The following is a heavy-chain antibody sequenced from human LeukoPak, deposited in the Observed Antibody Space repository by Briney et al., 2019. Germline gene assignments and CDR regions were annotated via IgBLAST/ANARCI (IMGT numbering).Heavy chain of an antibody. CDR1: GFTFSSYW. D-gene: IGHD3-10*01. CDR2: INSDGSST. CDR3: AKSANYGSGRYRYYFDY. V-gene: IGHV3-74*01. Sequence: GGSLRLSCAASGFTFSSYWMHWVRQAPGKGLVWVSRINSDGSSTSYADSVKGRFTISRDNAKNTLYLQMNSLRAEDTALYYCAKSANYGSGRYRYYFDYWGQGTLVTVSS. J-gene: IGHJ4*02.